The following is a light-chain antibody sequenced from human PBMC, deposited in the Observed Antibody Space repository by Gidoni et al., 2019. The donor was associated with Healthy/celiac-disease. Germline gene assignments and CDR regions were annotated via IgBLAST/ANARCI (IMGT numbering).Light chain of an antibody. J-gene: IGKJ4*01. CDR1: QDISNY. CDR2: DAS. CDR3: QQYDNLPLT. Sequence: IQMTQSPSSLSASVGDRYTITGQASQDISNYLNWDQQKPGKAPKLLIYDASNLETGGPSRFSGSGSGTDFTSTISSLQPEDMATYYCQQYDNLPLTFGGGTKVEIK. V-gene: IGKV1-33*01.